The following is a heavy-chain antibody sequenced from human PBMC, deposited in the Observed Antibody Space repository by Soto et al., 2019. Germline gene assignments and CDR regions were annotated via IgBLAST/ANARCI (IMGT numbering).Heavy chain of an antibody. CDR1: GFTFSSYW. Sequence: GGSLRLSCAASGFTFSSYWMHWVRQAPGKGLVWVSRINSDGSSTSYADSVKGRFTISRDNAKNTLYLQMNSLRAEDTAVYYCARGIPYYDFWSGLYGMDVWGQGTTVTVSS. J-gene: IGHJ6*02. V-gene: IGHV3-74*01. CDR2: INSDGSST. D-gene: IGHD3-3*01. CDR3: ARGIPYYDFWSGLYGMDV.